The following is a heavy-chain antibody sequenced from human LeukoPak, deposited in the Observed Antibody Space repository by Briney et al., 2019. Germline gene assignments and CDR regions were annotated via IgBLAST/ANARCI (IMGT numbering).Heavy chain of an antibody. J-gene: IGHJ4*02. V-gene: IGHV3-9*01. Sequence: PGGSLRLSCAASGFTFSSYTMNWVRQAPGKGLEWVSGITWNSDNIEYADSVKGRFTISRDNAKNSLYLQMNSLRAEDTAVYYCAKDRRLAAFDYGGQGTLVTVSS. CDR3: AKDRRLAAFDY. CDR1: GFTFSSYT. CDR2: ITWNSDNI. D-gene: IGHD6-25*01.